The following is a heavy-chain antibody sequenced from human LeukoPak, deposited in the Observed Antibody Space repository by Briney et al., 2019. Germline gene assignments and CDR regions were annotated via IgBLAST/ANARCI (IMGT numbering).Heavy chain of an antibody. CDR2: IRYDGSEK. CDR1: GFTLSSYG. D-gene: IGHD3-3*01. Sequence: GGSLRLSCAASGFTLSSYGTHWVRQAPGKGLEWVAFIRYDGSEKYYADSVKGRLTISRDNSKNTLYLQMNSLRVEDTAVYYCAARDFWSGPASDYWGQGTLVTVSS. CDR3: AARDFWSGPASDY. V-gene: IGHV3-30*02. J-gene: IGHJ4*02.